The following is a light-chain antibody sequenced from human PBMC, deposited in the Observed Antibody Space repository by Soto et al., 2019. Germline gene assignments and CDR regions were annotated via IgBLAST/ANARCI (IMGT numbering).Light chain of an antibody. V-gene: IGKV3-20*01. Sequence: EIVLTQSPSTLSLSPGEETTLSCRASQSINSNYLAWYQQKPGQAPRLLIYGASSRATGIPDRFSGSGSGTDYTLTISRLEPEDFAVYYCQQYGYPPRTFGQGTKVEI. CDR2: GAS. J-gene: IGKJ1*01. CDR1: QSINSNY. CDR3: QQYGYPPRT.